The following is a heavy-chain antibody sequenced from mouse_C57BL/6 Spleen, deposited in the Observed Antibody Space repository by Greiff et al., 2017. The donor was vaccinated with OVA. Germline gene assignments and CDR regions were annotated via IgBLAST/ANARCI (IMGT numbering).Heavy chain of an antibody. V-gene: IGHV1-53*01. J-gene: IGHJ1*03. D-gene: IGHD1-1*01. Sequence: QVQLQQSGTELVKPGASVKLSCKASGYTFTSYWMHWVKQRPGQGLEWIGNINPSNGGTNYNEKFKSKATLTVDKSSSTAYMQLSSLTSEDSAVDYCARDGSYWYFDVWGTGTTVTVSS. CDR3: ARDGSYWYFDV. CDR2: INPSNGGT. CDR1: GYTFTSYW.